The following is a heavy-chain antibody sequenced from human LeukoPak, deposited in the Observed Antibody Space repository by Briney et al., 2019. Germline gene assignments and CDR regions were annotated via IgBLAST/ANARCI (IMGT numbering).Heavy chain of an antibody. CDR3: ARGDIDSNGHGPYYFYMDV. CDR1: GFTFSRYW. D-gene: IGHD3-22*01. J-gene: IGHJ6*03. CDR2: IKEDGSEK. Sequence: AGGSLRLSCAASGFTFSRYWMSWVRQAPGKGLEWVANIKEDGSEKYYVDSVKGRFTISRDNANMYLQMNSLRAEDTAVYYCARGDIDSNGHGPYYFYMDVWGKGTTVTVSS. V-gene: IGHV3-7*01.